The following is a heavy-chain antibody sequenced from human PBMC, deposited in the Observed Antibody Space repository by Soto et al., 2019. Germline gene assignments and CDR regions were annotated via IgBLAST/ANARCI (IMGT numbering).Heavy chain of an antibody. V-gene: IGHV3-23*01. J-gene: IGHJ2*01. CDR1: GLTFINYA. Sequence: EVQVLESGGGLVQPGGSLRLSCAGSGLTFINYAMNWVRQAPGKGLEWVSSISGGGDAAFFPDSVRGRFTIFRDNSKNTVTLQMNSLGVDDTAVYYCARKILGSTTRPNYWYFDLWGRGTLVTVSS. CDR2: ISGGGDAA. CDR3: ARKILGSTTRPNYWYFDL. D-gene: IGHD7-27*01.